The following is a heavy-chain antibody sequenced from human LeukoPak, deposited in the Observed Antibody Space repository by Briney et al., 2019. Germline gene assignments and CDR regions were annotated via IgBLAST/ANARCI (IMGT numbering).Heavy chain of an antibody. V-gene: IGHV3-11*06. CDR3: AREGNWNDGTPGDYYGMDV. CDR1: GFTFSDYY. D-gene: IGHD1-1*01. Sequence: GGSLRLSCAASGFTFSDYYMSWIRQAPGKGLEWVSYISRNSSYTNYADSVKGRFTISRDNAKNSLYLQMNRLRAEDTAVYYCAREGNWNDGTPGDYYGMDVWGKGTTVTVSS. J-gene: IGHJ6*04. CDR2: ISRNSSYT.